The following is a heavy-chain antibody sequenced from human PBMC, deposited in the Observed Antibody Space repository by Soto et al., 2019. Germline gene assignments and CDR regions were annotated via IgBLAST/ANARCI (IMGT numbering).Heavy chain of an antibody. D-gene: IGHD6-19*01. V-gene: IGHV3-30*18. J-gene: IGHJ5*02. Sequence: QVQLVESGGGVVQPGESLKVACAASGFTVATTGMHWVRQAPGKGLEWVAMISHSGTSKVYIDSVQGRFTISRDNAKNNLYLQLSSLRPEDTARYYCAKDWGSSGWFNWFNPWGQGVLVTVSS. CDR1: GFTVATTG. CDR2: ISHSGTSK. CDR3: AKDWGSSGWFNWFNP.